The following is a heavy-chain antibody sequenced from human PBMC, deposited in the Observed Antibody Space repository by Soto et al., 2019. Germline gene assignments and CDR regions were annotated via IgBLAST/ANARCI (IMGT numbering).Heavy chain of an antibody. CDR3: AHRLAAMDDCGGDCYHNWFDP. J-gene: IGHJ5*02. Sequence: QITLKESGPTLVKPTQTLTLTCTFSGFSLSTSGVGVGWIRQPPGKALEWLALIYWDDDKRYSPSLKSRLTITKDTSKNQVVLTMTNMDPVDTATYYCAHRLAAMDDCGGDCYHNWFDPWGQGTLVTVSS. CDR2: IYWDDDK. D-gene: IGHD2-21*02. V-gene: IGHV2-5*02. CDR1: GFSLSTSGVG.